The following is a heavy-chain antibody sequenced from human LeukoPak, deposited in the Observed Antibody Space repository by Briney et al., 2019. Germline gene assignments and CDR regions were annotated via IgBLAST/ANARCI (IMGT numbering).Heavy chain of an antibody. V-gene: IGHV7-4-1*02. J-gene: IGHJ4*02. CDR3: ARDPDVDTAMVGPRRGDFDY. CDR2: INTNTGNP. CDR1: VYTFTSHA. D-gene: IGHD5-18*01. Sequence: ASVTVSCKASVYTFTSHAMNWVRQAPGQGLEWMGWINTNTGNPSYAQGFTGRFVFSLDTSVSTAYLQISSLKAEDTAVYYCARDPDVDTAMVGPRRGDFDYWGQGTLVTVSS.